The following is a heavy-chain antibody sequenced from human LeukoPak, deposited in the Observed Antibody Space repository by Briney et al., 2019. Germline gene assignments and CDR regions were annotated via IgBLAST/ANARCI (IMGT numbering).Heavy chain of an antibody. CDR2: ISATGGST. D-gene: IGHD2-2*01. CDR3: AKLTGIVVVPAAGFDY. V-gene: IGHV3-23*01. Sequence: PGGSLRLSCAASGFTFSSYAMSWVRQAPGKGLEWVSSISATGGSTYYADSVKGRFAISRDNSKNTLYLQMNSLRVEDTALYYCAKLTGIVVVPAAGFDYWGQGTLVTVSS. J-gene: IGHJ4*02. CDR1: GFTFSSYA.